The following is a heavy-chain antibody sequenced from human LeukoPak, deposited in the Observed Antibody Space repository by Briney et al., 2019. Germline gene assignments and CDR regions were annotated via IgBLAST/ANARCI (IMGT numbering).Heavy chain of an antibody. CDR3: AAGHPVYFNF. CDR2: IYYTGTT. J-gene: IGHJ4*02. Sequence: PSETLSLTCTVSGASISSYYWSWIRQPPGQGLEWIGYIYYTGTTNYNPSLRSRVTISLDTSKNQFSLRLTSVTAADAAIYYCAAGHPVYFNFLGQGTLVTVSS. CDR1: GASISSYY. V-gene: IGHV4-59*08.